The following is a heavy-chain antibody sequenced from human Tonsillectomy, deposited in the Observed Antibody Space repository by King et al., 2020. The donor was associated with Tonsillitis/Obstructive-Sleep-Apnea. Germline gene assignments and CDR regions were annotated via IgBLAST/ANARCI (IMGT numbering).Heavy chain of an antibody. D-gene: IGHD6-6*01. CDR3: AREGDGSSSESCFDP. CDR1: GFTFSSYG. J-gene: IGHJ5*02. CDR2: IWYDGSNK. V-gene: IGHV3-33*01. Sequence: VQLVESGGGVVQPGRSLRLSCAASGFTFSSYGIHWVRQAPGKGLEWVAVIWYDGSNKYYADSVKGRFTISRDNSKNTLYLQMNSLRAEDTAVYYCAREGDGSSSESCFDPWGQGTLVTVSS.